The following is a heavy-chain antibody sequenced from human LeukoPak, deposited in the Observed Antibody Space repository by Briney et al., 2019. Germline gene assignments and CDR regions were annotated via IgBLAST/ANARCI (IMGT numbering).Heavy chain of an antibody. J-gene: IGHJ4*02. Sequence: ASVKVSRKASGYTFTSYDINWVRQATGQGLEWMGWMNSNSGNTVYAQKFQGRVTMTRSTSISTAYLELSSLRSEDTAVYYCARTDWHYFLYWGQGTLVTVSS. D-gene: IGHD3/OR15-3a*01. CDR2: MNSNSGNT. CDR1: GYTFTSYD. V-gene: IGHV1-8*02. CDR3: ARTDWHYFLY.